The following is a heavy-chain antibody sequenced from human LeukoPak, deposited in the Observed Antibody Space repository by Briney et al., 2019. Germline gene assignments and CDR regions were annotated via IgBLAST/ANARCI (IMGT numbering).Heavy chain of an antibody. CDR3: AREPYCTNGICYTRPFDY. D-gene: IGHD2-8*01. Sequence: TSETLSLTCTVSGDSISSGSHYWGWIRQPPGKGLEWIGNIYYTGSTYYNPSLKSRVTISIDTSKNQLPLKLSSVAAADTAVYYCAREPYCTNGICYTRPFDYWGQGTLVTVSS. CDR2: IYYTGST. CDR1: GDSISSGSHY. J-gene: IGHJ4*02. V-gene: IGHV4-39*06.